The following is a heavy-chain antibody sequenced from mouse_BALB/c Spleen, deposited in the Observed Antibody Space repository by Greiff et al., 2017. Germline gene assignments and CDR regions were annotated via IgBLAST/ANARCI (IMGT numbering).Heavy chain of an antibody. Sequence: VQLKESGGGLVQPGGSLKLSCAASGFTFSSYGMSWVRQTPDKRLELVATINSNGGSTYYPDSVKGRFTISRDNAKNTLYLQMSSLKSEDTAMYYCARVSCYGNPWFAYWGQGTLVTVSA. V-gene: IGHV5-6-3*01. CDR3: ARVSCYGNPWFAY. CDR2: INSNGGST. CDR1: GFTFSSYG. D-gene: IGHD2-10*01. J-gene: IGHJ3*01.